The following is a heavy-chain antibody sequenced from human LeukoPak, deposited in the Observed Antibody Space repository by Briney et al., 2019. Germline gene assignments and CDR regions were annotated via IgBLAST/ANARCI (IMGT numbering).Heavy chain of an antibody. CDR1: GGTFSSYA. Sequence: SVKVSCKASGGTFSSYAISWVRQAPGQGLEWMGRIIPILGIANYAQKFQGRVTITADKSTSTAYMELSSLRSEDTAVYYCARRGYCGGDCYWNWGQGTLVTVSS. CDR3: ARRGYCGGDCYWN. J-gene: IGHJ4*02. V-gene: IGHV1-69*04. D-gene: IGHD2-21*02. CDR2: IIPILGIA.